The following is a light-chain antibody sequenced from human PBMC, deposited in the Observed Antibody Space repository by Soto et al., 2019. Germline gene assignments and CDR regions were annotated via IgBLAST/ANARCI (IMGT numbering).Light chain of an antibody. J-gene: IGKJ5*01. CDR1: QSVSSK. CDR2: GAS. CDR3: QQYNNWPPIT. V-gene: IGKV3-15*01. Sequence: EIVMTQSPATLSVSPGERATLSFRASQSVSSKLAWYQQKPGQAPRLLIYGASTRATGIPARFSGSGSGTEFTLTISSLQSEDFAAYYCQQYNNWPPITFGQGTRLEIK.